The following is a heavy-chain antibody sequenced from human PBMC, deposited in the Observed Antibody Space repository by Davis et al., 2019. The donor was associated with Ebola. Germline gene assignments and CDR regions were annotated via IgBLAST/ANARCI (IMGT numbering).Heavy chain of an antibody. V-gene: IGHV3-13*05. CDR3: AIIPPPNPDY. Sequence: GESLKISCVASGFTFSNSDMHWVRQGTGKGLEWVSAIGPTGDPYYPGFVKGRFTISRENAKNSLYLQMNSLRAEDTAVYYCAIIPPPNPDYWGQGTLVTVSS. D-gene: IGHD2-21*01. J-gene: IGHJ4*02. CDR1: GFTFSNSD. CDR2: IGPTGDP.